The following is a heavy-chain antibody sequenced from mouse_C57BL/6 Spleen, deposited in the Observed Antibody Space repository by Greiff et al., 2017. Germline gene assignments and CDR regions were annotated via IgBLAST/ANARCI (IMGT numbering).Heavy chain of an antibody. V-gene: IGHV3-8*01. CDR3: ARRGSSYVGWYVDV. Sequence: EVKLVESGPGLAKPSQTLSLTCSVTGYSITSDYWNWIRKFPGHKLEYMGYISYSGSTYYNPSLKSRISITRDTSKNQYYLQLNSVTTADTATYYCARRGSSYVGWYVDVWGTGTTVTVSS. CDR1: GYSITSDY. CDR2: ISYSGST. J-gene: IGHJ1*03. D-gene: IGHD1-1*01.